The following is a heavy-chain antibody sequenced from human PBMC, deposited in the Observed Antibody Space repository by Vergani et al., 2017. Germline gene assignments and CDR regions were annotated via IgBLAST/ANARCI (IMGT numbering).Heavy chain of an antibody. CDR2: ISAYNGNT. V-gene: IGHV1-18*04. CDR1: GYTFTGYY. CDR3: ARDGGSYYFEYFQH. Sequence: QVQLVQSGAEVKKPGASVKVSCKASGYTFTGYYMHWVRQAPGQGLEWMGWISAYNGNTNYAQKRQGRVTMTTDTSTSTAYMELRSLRSDDTAVYYCARDGGSYYFEYFQHWGQGTLVTVSS. D-gene: IGHD1-26*01. J-gene: IGHJ1*01.